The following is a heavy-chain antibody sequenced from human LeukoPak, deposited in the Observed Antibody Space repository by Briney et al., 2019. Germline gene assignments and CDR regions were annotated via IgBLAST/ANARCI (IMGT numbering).Heavy chain of an antibody. CDR1: GYTFTGYY. V-gene: IGHV1-2*02. Sequence: ASVKVSCKASGYTFTGYYMHWVRQAPGQGLEWMGWINPNSGGTNYAQKFQGRVTMTGDTSISTAYMELSRPRSDDTAVYYCARSDTTMVRGVITPLGYWGQGTLVTVSS. D-gene: IGHD3-10*01. CDR3: ARSDTTMVRGVITPLGY. CDR2: INPNSGGT. J-gene: IGHJ4*02.